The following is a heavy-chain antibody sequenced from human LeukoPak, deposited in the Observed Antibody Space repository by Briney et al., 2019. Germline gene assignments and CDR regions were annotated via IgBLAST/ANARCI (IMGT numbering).Heavy chain of an antibody. CDR2: IYYRVTS. CDR1: GDSISTYY. CDR3: ARQNYGAAPLRY. Sequence: SETLSLTCTVSGDSISTYYWSWIRQPPGKGLEWIGYIYYRVTSDYNPSLKSRVTMSVDMSTRQISLKLSSVTAADTAVYYCARQNYGAAPLRYWGQGTLVTVSS. V-gene: IGHV4-59*08. J-gene: IGHJ4*02. D-gene: IGHD4/OR15-4a*01.